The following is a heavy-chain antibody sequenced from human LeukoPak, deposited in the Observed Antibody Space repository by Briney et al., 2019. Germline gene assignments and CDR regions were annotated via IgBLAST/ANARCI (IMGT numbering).Heavy chain of an antibody. D-gene: IGHD3-10*01. CDR1: GYTLTELS. V-gene: IGHV1-24*01. CDR2: FDPEDGET. CDR3: ATLSTLMVRGVKAFDI. Sequence: ASVKVSCKVSGYTLTELSMHWVRQAPGKGLEWMGGFDPEDGETIYAQKFQGRVTMTEDTSTDTAYMELSSLRSEDTAVYYCATLSTLMVRGVKAFDIWGQGTMVTVSS. J-gene: IGHJ3*02.